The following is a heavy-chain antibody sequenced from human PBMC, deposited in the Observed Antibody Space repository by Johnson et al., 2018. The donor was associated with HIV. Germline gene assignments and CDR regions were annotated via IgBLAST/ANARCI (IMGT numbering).Heavy chain of an antibody. CDR2: IWYHGNNK. CDR1: GFSFSDYG. J-gene: IGHJ3*02. CDR3: AKDLSQWLIPEAFDI. V-gene: IGHV3-33*06. Sequence: QVQLVESGGGVIRPGGSLRLSCAASGFSFSDYGMHWVRQAPGKGLEWVEVIWYHGNNKYYADSVKGRFTISRDNSKNTLYLQMNSLRAEDTAVYYCAKDLSQWLIPEAFDIWGQGTMGTVSS. D-gene: IGHD6-19*01.